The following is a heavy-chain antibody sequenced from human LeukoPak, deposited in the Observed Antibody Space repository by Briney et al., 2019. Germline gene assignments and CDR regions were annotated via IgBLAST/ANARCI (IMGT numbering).Heavy chain of an antibody. Sequence: SQTLSLTCAISGDSVSSNSAAWNWIRQTPSRGLEWLGRAYYRSRWYIDYGVAEKGRITVKPDTSKNQLSLQLNSVTPEDTAVYYCAMSGSGSYSLWGQGTLVTVSS. CDR2: AYYRSRWYI. J-gene: IGHJ4*02. D-gene: IGHD3-10*01. CDR1: GDSVSSNSAA. V-gene: IGHV6-1*01. CDR3: AMSGSGSYSL.